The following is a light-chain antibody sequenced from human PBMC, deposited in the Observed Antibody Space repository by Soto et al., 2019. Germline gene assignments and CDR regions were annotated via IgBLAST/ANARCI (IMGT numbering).Light chain of an antibody. V-gene: IGKV1D-16*01. J-gene: IGKJ4*01. CDR1: QDIKTW. Sequence: DVQMTQSPSSLSASVGDRVTITCRASQDIKTWLVWYQQKPEQAPKSLIYAASGLQAGVPSRLSGSGSGTDFTLTISSLQPEDSAIYYCQQYNSYPLTFGGGT. CDR2: AAS. CDR3: QQYNSYPLT.